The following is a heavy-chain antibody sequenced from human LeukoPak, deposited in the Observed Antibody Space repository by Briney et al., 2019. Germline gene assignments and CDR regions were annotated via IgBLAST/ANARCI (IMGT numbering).Heavy chain of an antibody. Sequence: SETLSLTCTVSGGSISSYYWSWIRQPPGKGLEWIGYIYYSGSTNYNPSLKSRVTISVDTSKNQFSLKLSSVTAADTAVYYCARLLRYYYDSSGYYSTMTPTWFFDYWGQGTLVTVSS. J-gene: IGHJ4*02. D-gene: IGHD3-22*01. CDR2: IYYSGST. CDR1: GGSISSYY. CDR3: ARLLRYYYDSSGYYSTMTPTWFFDY. V-gene: IGHV4-59*08.